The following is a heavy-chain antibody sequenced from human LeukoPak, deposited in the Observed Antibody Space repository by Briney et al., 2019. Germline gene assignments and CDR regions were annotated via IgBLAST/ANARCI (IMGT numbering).Heavy chain of an antibody. CDR1: GGTFSSYA. V-gene: IGHV1-69*06. D-gene: IGHD2-2*01. Sequence: ASVKVSCKASGGTFSSYAISWVRQAPGQGLEWMGGIIPIFGTANYAQKFQGRVTITADKSTSTAYMELSRLTSDDTAVYYCARGYCSRTNCYFFGYWGQGTLVTVSS. J-gene: IGHJ4*02. CDR3: ARGYCSRTNCYFFGY. CDR2: IIPIFGTA.